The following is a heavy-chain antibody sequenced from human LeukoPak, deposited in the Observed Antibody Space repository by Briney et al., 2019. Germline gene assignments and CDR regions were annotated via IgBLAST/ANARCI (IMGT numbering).Heavy chain of an antibody. V-gene: IGHV3-74*01. J-gene: IGHJ4*02. CDR3: IRSVSDGSGYYRVLEY. CDR2: INSDGSST. D-gene: IGHD3-22*01. CDR1: GFSFGIYW. Sequence: GGSLRLSCAASGFSFGIYWMHWVRHAPGKGPVWVSRINSDGSSTNYADSVKGRLTMSRDNAKNTLYLHINSLRAEDTAIYYCIRSVSDGSGYYRVLEYWGQGTLVTVSS.